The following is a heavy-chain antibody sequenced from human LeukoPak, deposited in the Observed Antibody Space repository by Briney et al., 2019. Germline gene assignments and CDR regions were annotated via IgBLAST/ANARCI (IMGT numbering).Heavy chain of an antibody. CDR2: ISSSSSYI. CDR3: ARGGLESSGFDY. D-gene: IGHD6-19*01. V-gene: IGHV3-21*01. CDR1: GFTLSSYS. Sequence: GGSLRLSCAASGFTLSSYSMNWVRQAPGKGLEWVSSISSSSSYIYYADSVKGRFTISRDNAKNSLYLQMNSLRAEDTAVYYCARGGLESSGFDYWGQGTLVTVSS. J-gene: IGHJ4*02.